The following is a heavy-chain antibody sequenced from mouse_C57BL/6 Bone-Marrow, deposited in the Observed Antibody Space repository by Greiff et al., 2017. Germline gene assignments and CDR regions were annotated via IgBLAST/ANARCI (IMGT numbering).Heavy chain of an antibody. V-gene: IGHV14-3*01. Sequence: VQLKESVAELVRPGASVKLSCTASGFNIKNTYMHWVKQRPEQGLEWIGRIDPANGNTKYAPKFQGKATITADTSSNTAYLQLSSLTSEDPASYYWARSYYGGSSFAYWGQGTLVTVSA. D-gene: IGHD1-1*01. CDR2: IDPANGNT. CDR3: ARSYYGGSSFAY. J-gene: IGHJ3*01. CDR1: GFNIKNTY.